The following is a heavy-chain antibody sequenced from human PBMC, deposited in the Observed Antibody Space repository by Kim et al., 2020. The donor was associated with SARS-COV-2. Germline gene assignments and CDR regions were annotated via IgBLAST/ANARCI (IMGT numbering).Heavy chain of an antibody. D-gene: IGHD2-8*02. CDR1: GGSISSNNYY. V-gene: IGHV4-39*07. CDR3: GRPPHTVLVGNFNF. J-gene: IGHJ2*01. CDR2: IHYTGST. Sequence: SETPSLTCSVAGGSISSNNYYWGWIRQPPGKGLEWIGDIHYTGSTYYNPSLKSRVTVSMDTSKNQVSLNLGPVTAGTTAAYYCGRPPHTVLVGNFNFWGR.